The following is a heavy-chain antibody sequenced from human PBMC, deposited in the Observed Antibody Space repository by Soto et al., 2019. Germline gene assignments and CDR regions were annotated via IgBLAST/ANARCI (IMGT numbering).Heavy chain of an antibody. CDR2: INPHSGGT. D-gene: IGHD1-1*01. Sequence: QVQLVQSGAEVKKPGASVKVSCKASGYSFIGYYIHWVRQAPGQGLEWMGWINPHSGGTNYAQKFQGWVTMTRDTSISTAYMELSRLKSDDTAVYYCARGDTYNWNDCGQVTLVTVSS. CDR3: ARGDTYNWND. V-gene: IGHV1-2*04. J-gene: IGHJ4*02. CDR1: GYSFIGYY.